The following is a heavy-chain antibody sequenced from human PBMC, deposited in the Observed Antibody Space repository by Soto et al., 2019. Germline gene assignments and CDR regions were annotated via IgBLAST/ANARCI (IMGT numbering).Heavy chain of an antibody. CDR3: ATSYGSGYRAFDY. V-gene: IGHV1-69*02. J-gene: IGHJ4*02. Sequence: QVQLVQSGAELKKPGSSVKVSCKASGDTFSFYTINWVRQAPGLGLEWMGRVNPILSMSNYAQQFQGRVKMTADKYTSTAYMELRSMRSEDTAFYYCATSYGSGYRAFDYWGQGALVTVSS. CDR2: VNPILSMS. D-gene: IGHD3-10*01. CDR1: GDTFSFYT.